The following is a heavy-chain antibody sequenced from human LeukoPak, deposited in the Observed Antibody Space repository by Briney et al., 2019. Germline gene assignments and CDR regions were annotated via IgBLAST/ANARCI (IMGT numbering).Heavy chain of an antibody. CDR1: GFTFSSYA. CDR2: ISYDGSNK. D-gene: IGHD6-19*01. CDR3: ARGDTYSSGTQFDY. Sequence: GGSLRLSCAASGFTFSSYAMHWVRQAPGKGLEWVAVISYDGSNKYCADSVKGRFTISRDNSKNTLYLQMNSLRAEDTAVYYCARGDTYSSGTQFDYWGQGTLVTVSS. J-gene: IGHJ4*02. V-gene: IGHV3-30-3*01.